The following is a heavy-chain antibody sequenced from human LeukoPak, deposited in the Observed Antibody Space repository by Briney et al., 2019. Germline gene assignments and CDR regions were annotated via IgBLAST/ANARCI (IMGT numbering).Heavy chain of an antibody. V-gene: IGHV3-23*01. Sequence: GGSPRLSCAASGFTFSSYAMGWVRQAPGKGLEWVSTISGSGGSTYYADSVKGRFTISRDNSKNTLYLQMNSLRAEDTAVYYCAKGGGTSVYSSLDYWGQGTLVTVSS. CDR3: AKGGGTSVYSSLDY. CDR1: GFTFSSYA. D-gene: IGHD3-22*01. CDR2: ISGSGGST. J-gene: IGHJ4*02.